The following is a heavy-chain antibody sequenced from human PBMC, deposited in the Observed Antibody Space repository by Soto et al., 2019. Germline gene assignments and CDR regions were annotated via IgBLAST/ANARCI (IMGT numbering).Heavy chain of an antibody. D-gene: IGHD3-3*01. CDR3: ARGSGIFGVVIRLGYYYGMDV. Sequence: QVQLVQSGAEVKKPGSSVKVSCKASGGTFSSYAISWVRQAPGQGLEWMGGIIPIFVTANYAQKFQGRVTITADKSTSTAYIELSSLRSEDTAVYYCARGSGIFGVVIRLGYYYGMDVWGQGTTVTVSS. V-gene: IGHV1-69*06. CDR1: GGTFSSYA. J-gene: IGHJ6*02. CDR2: IIPIFVTA.